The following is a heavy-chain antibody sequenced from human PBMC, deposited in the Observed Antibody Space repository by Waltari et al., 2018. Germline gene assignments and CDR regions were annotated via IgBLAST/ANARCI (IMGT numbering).Heavy chain of an antibody. V-gene: IGHV3-30-3*01. Sequence: QVQLVESGGGVVQPGRSLRLSCAASGFPFSSYAMHWVRQAPGKGLEWVAVISYDGSNKYYADSVKGRFTISRDNSKNTLYLQMNSLRAEDTAVYYCASPFTTDGGYWGQGTLVTVSS. CDR3: ASPFTTDGGY. CDR1: GFPFSSYA. D-gene: IGHD3-22*01. CDR2: ISYDGSNK. J-gene: IGHJ4*02.